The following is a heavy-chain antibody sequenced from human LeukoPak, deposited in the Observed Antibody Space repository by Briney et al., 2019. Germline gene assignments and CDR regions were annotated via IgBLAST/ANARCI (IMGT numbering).Heavy chain of an antibody. J-gene: IGHJ4*02. Sequence: GESLKISCKGSGYSINNYWIAWVRQMPGKGLEWMGIIYPGDSDTRYSPSFQGQVTISADKSISTAYLQWSSLKASDTAMYYCARPSGTVATNFDYWGQGTLVTVSS. CDR2: IYPGDSDT. CDR1: GYSINNYW. D-gene: IGHD4-23*01. V-gene: IGHV5-51*01. CDR3: ARPSGTVATNFDY.